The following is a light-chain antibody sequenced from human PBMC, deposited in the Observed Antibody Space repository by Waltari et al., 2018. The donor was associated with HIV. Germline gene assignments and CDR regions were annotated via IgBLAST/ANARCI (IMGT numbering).Light chain of an antibody. V-gene: IGLV2-14*03. CDR1: SRDVGGYNY. Sequence: QSALTPPASVSRSPGQSITISCTGTSRDVGGYNYVSCYQQHPGKAPKLMISDVSNRPSGVSIRFSGSKSGNTASLTISGLQAEDEADYYCSSYTSSSTPVVFGGGTKLTVL. CDR3: SSYTSSSTPVV. CDR2: DVS. J-gene: IGLJ2*01.